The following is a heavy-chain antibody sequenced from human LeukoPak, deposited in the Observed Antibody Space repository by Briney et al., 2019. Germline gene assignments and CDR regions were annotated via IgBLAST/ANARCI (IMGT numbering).Heavy chain of an antibody. CDR2: IKDEGSEK. D-gene: IGHD2-2*01. V-gene: IGHV3-7*01. CDR1: GFAFTTFW. CDR3: ARESVPAAKGGENWFDP. Sequence: GGSLRLSCEASGFAFTTFWMTWVRQAPGKGLEWVANIKDEGSEKYYVESVKGRFIISRDDAKMSVYLQMNSLRAEDTAVYYCARESVPAAKGGENWFDPWGQGTLVTVSS. J-gene: IGHJ5*02.